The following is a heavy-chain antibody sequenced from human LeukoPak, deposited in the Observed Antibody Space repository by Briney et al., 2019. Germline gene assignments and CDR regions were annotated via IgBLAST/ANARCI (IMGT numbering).Heavy chain of an antibody. V-gene: IGHV3-30*18. CDR1: GFTFSSYV. D-gene: IGHD2-2*01. CDR2: ISYDGSSK. CDR3: AKTNLGYCSSTSCYGNDY. J-gene: IGHJ4*02. Sequence: PGGSLRLSCAASGFTFSSYVMHWVRQAPGKGLEWVAVISYDGSSKYYADSVKGRFTISRDNSKNTLYLQMNSLRAEDTAVYYCAKTNLGYCSSTSCYGNDYWGQGTLVTVSS.